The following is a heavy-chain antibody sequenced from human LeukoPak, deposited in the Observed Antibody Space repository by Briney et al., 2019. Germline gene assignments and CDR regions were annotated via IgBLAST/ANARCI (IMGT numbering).Heavy chain of an antibody. D-gene: IGHD6-19*01. Sequence: PGGSLRLSCAASGFTFSSYAMSLVRQAPGKGLEWVPAISGSGGSTYYADSVKGRFTISRDNSKNTLYLQMNSLRAEDTAVYYCAKVGSGWPEANYWGQGTLVTVSS. CDR1: GFTFSSYA. J-gene: IGHJ4*02. CDR3: AKVGSGWPEANY. CDR2: ISGSGGST. V-gene: IGHV3-23*01.